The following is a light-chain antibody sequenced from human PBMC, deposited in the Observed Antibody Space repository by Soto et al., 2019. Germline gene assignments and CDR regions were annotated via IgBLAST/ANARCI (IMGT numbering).Light chain of an antibody. CDR3: QQRSGWPPLT. J-gene: IGKJ4*01. CDR2: DAS. V-gene: IGKV3-11*01. CDR1: QSVTDF. Sequence: EIVLTQSPATLSLSPGERATLSCRASQSVTDFLAWYQQKPGQAPRLLIYDASNRATGVPARFSGSGSGTDFTLTISSLEPEDSAVHNCQQRSGWPPLTFGGGTKVAIK.